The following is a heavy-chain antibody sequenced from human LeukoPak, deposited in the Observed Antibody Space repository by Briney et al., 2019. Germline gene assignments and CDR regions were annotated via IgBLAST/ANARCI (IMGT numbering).Heavy chain of an antibody. V-gene: IGHV3-33*08. CDR2: IWYDGSNK. CDR1: GFTFSSYA. Sequence: GGSLRLSCAASGFTFSSYAMSWVRQAPGKGLEWVAVIWYDGSNKYYADSVKGRFTISRDNSKNTLYLQMNSLRAEDTAVYYCAAVGFYDCSGYGSYYWGQGTLVTVSS. J-gene: IGHJ4*02. CDR3: AAVGFYDCSGYGSYY. D-gene: IGHD3-22*01.